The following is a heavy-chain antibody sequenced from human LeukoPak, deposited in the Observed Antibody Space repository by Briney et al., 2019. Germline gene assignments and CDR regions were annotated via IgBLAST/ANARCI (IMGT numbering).Heavy chain of an antibody. CDR3: AKGPYYYDSSGSNWFDP. J-gene: IGHJ5*02. Sequence: GGSLRLSCAASGFTFTTYAMSWVRQAPGKGLEWVPGFSGSGNSTYYADSVKGRFTISRDNSKNTLYLQMNSLRAEDTAVYYCAKGPYYYDSSGSNWFDPWGQGTLVTVSS. V-gene: IGHV3-23*01. CDR2: FSGSGNST. D-gene: IGHD3-22*01. CDR1: GFTFTTYA.